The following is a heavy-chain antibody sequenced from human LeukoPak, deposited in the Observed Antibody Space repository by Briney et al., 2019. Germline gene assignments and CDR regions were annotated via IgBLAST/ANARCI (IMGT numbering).Heavy chain of an antibody. D-gene: IGHD3-22*01. CDR1: GGSISSSKYY. Sequence: SETLSLTCTVSGGSISSSKYYWGWIRQPPGKGLEWIGTIFNSGSTHYNPSLKSRATISVDTSKNQFSLNVSSVTAADTAVYYCVRGIPPFSGWDYQYMDVWGKGTTVTISS. J-gene: IGHJ6*03. V-gene: IGHV4-39*01. CDR3: VRGIPPFSGWDYQYMDV. CDR2: IFNSGST.